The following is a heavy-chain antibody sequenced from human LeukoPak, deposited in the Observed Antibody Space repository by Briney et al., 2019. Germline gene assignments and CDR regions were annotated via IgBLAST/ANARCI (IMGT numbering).Heavy chain of an antibody. V-gene: IGHV4-4*07. CDR3: ARDGGHSYSSSWYTHGY. D-gene: IGHD6-13*01. J-gene: IGHJ4*02. CDR1: GDSMNTYY. Sequence: SETLSLTCTVSGDSMNTYYWSWIRQPAGQGLEWIGHISSSGRTNYNPSLKSRVTMSLDTSKNQFSLKLTSVTAADTAVYYCARDGGHSYSSSWYTHGYWGQGTLVTVSS. CDR2: ISSSGRT.